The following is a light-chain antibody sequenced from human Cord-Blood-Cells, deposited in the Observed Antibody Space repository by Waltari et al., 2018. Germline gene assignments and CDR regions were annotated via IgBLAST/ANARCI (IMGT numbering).Light chain of an antibody. CDR3: SSYTSSSTLVV. CDR1: SSDVGGYNY. Sequence: QSALTQRASVSGSPGQSITIPCTGTSSDVGGYNYVSWYQQHPGKAPKLMIYDVSNRPSGVSNRFSGSKSGNTASLTISGLQAEDEADYYCSSYTSSSTLVVFGGGTKLTVL. J-gene: IGLJ2*01. V-gene: IGLV2-14*01. CDR2: DVS.